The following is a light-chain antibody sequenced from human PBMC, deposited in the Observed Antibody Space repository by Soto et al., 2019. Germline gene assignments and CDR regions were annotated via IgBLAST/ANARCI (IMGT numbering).Light chain of an antibody. CDR2: TAS. CDR1: QGISSC. CDR3: QHANSFPLT. J-gene: IGKJ4*01. V-gene: IGKV1-12*01. Sequence: DIQMTQSPSSVSASVGDRVTITCRASQGISSCLAWYQQKPGKAPNLLIHTASSLQSGVPSRFSGSGSGTDFTLTSSSLQPEDFATYYCQHANSFPLTFGGGTKVEIK.